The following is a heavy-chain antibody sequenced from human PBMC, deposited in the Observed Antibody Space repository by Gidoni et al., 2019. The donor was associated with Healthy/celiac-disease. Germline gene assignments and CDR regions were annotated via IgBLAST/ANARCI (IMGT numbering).Heavy chain of an antibody. J-gene: IGHJ4*02. Sequence: EVQLVESGVVLVQPGGSLILSCAASGFTFSSYEMNWVRQVPGKGLEWVSYISSSGSTIYYADSVKGRFTISRDNAKNSLYLQMNSLRAEDTAVYYCARIDLAARLSLRYWGQGTLVTVSS. CDR3: ARIDLAARLSLRY. D-gene: IGHD6-6*01. CDR2: ISSSGSTI. CDR1: GFTFSSYE. V-gene: IGHV3-48*03.